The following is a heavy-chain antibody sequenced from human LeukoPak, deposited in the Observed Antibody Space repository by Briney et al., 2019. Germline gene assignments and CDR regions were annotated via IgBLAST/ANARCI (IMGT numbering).Heavy chain of an antibody. D-gene: IGHD6-19*01. V-gene: IGHV4-61*02. Sequence: SQTLSLTCTVSGGSISSDTYHWSWIRQPAGKGLEWIGRIFTSGRIDYNPSLRSRVAMSVDTSKNQFSLKMNSVTAADTAVYFCARVQFGAAGSFDCWGQGTLVTVSS. CDR1: GGSISSDTYH. J-gene: IGHJ4*02. CDR2: IFTSGRI. CDR3: ARVQFGAAGSFDC.